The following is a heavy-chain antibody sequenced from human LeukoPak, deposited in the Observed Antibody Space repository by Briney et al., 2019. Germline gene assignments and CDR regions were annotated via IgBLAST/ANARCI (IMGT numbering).Heavy chain of an antibody. Sequence: SETVSLTCTVSGVSISSYYWSWIRQPPGKGLEWIGYIYYIGNNNYKPSLKSRVTISIDTSKNQLSLKLNSVTAADTAVYYCARVGLGNFDYWGQGTLVTVSS. CDR2: IYYIGNN. D-gene: IGHD1-26*01. V-gene: IGHV4-59*08. J-gene: IGHJ4*02. CDR1: GVSISSYY. CDR3: ARVGLGNFDY.